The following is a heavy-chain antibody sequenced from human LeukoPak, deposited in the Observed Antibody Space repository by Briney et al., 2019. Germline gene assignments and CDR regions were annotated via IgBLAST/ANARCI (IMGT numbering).Heavy chain of an antibody. CDR2: IFHSGST. CDR1: GDSISSKNLQ. Sequence: PSETLSLTCTVSGDSISSKNLQWAWIRQPPGKGLEWIGSIFHSGSTDYNPSLRSRVTISVDKSKNQFSLKLNSVTAADTAVYYCGRDYPYYYDSRGPKYYFDYWAREPWSPSPQ. D-gene: IGHD3-22*01. J-gene: IGHJ4*02. V-gene: IGHV4-39*07. CDR3: GRDYPYYYDSRGPKYYFDY.